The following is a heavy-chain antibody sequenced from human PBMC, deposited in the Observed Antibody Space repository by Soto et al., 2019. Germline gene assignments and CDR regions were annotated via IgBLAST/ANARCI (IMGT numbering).Heavy chain of an antibody. CDR1: GFTFSNYA. CDR3: AKGYYEGMEV. Sequence: EGQLLESGGGLVQPGGSLRLSCAASGFTFSNYAMSWVRQAPGKGLEWVSTISGNGGRAYYIDYVKGRFTISRDNSKNTLYLQMNTLRAEETALYYCAKGYYEGMEVWGQGTTVTVSS. CDR2: ISGNGGRA. J-gene: IGHJ6*02. V-gene: IGHV3-23*01.